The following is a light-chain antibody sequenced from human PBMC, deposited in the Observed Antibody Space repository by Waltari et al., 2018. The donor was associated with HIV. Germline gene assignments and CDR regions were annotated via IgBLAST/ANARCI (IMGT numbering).Light chain of an antibody. V-gene: IGLV2-11*01. Sequence: QSALTQPRSVSGSPGQSVTISCSGTSSDVGGYNYVSWYQQHPGKAPKLMIYAVNRRPSGVPDRFSGSKSGSTASLTISGLQADDEADYFCCSFAGNYTRVFGGGSKLTVL. CDR1: SSDVGGYNY. CDR2: AVN. CDR3: CSFAGNYTRV. J-gene: IGLJ3*02.